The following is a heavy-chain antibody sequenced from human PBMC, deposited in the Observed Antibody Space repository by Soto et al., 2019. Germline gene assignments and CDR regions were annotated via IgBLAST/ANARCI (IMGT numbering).Heavy chain of an antibody. CDR1: GFTFSSYA. CDR3: AKGMTMVRGVISHFAL. J-gene: IGHJ4*02. V-gene: IGHV3-23*01. D-gene: IGHD3-10*01. CDR2: ISGSGGST. Sequence: PGVYLRLSCAASGFTFSSYAMSWVRQAPGKGLEWVSAISGSGGSTYYADSVKGRFTISRDNSKNTLYLQMNSLRAEDTAVYYCAKGMTMVRGVISHFALWGQGTLVTVYS.